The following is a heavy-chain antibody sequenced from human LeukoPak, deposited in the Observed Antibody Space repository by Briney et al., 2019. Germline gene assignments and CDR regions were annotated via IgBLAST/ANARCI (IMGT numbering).Heavy chain of an antibody. Sequence: GGSLRLSWEGSEFSFSSYWVSWVRQAPGEGLEWVANIKQDGSEKYYVDSVKGRFTISRDNAMNSLYLQMNSLRAEDTAVYYCARFVNWFDPWGQGTLVTVSS. CDR2: IKQDGSEK. CDR3: ARFVNWFDP. V-gene: IGHV3-7*01. CDR1: EFSFSSYW. J-gene: IGHJ5*02. D-gene: IGHD3-16*01.